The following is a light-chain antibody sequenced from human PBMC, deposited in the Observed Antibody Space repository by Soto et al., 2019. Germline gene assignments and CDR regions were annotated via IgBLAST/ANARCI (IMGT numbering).Light chain of an antibody. CDR3: AAWDESMSGVV. Sequence: QSVLTQPPSASGTPGQRVTLSCSGGSSNIGFNAVNWYQQLPGAAPKLLMLGNSHRPSAVPQRFSCSKSGTYASLAIIGLRTDDEADYYCAAWDESMSGVVFGAGTKLTVL. CDR1: SSNIGFNA. CDR2: GNS. V-gene: IGLV1-47*02. J-gene: IGLJ3*02.